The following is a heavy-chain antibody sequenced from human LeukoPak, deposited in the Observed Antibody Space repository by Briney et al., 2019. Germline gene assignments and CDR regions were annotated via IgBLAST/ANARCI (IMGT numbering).Heavy chain of an antibody. CDR1: GFTFRSYW. V-gene: IGHV3-74*01. CDR2: INSDGSTT. CDR3: ARVQGGSDLFDY. D-gene: IGHD1-26*01. Sequence: PGGSLRLSCAASGFTFRSYWMHWVRHAPGKGLVWVSRINSDGSTTDYADSVKGRFTVSRDNARNTLYLQMNSLRAEDTAVYYCARVQGGSDLFDYWGQGTLVTVSS. J-gene: IGHJ4*02.